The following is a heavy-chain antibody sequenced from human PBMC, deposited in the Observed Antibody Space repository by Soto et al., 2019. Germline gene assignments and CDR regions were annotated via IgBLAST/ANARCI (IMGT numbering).Heavy chain of an antibody. CDR1: GGSITNSY. J-gene: IGHJ6*02. V-gene: IGHV4-59*01. D-gene: IGHD3-3*01. Sequence: SETLSLTCTVSGGSITNSYWSWIRQPPGKGLEWIGHVSYRGRINYNPSLRSRGTISVDTSKNQFSLKLSSVTAADTAVYYCSRDSGRMYYDTWSGYDYGLDVWGQGTTVTVSS. CDR3: SRDSGRMYYDTWSGYDYGLDV. CDR2: VSYRGRI.